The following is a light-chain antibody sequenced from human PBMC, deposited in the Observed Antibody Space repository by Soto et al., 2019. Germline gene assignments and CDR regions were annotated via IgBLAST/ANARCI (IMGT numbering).Light chain of an antibody. J-gene: IGKJ5*01. Sequence: DIVLTQSPATLSLSPGERATLSCRASQTISTHLAWYQQKPGQAPRLLIYGASYRATGIPARISGSGSGTDSTLTISGLEPEDFAVYYCQQRSNWPTTFGQGTRLEIK. CDR2: GAS. CDR3: QQRSNWPTT. CDR1: QTISTH. V-gene: IGKV3-11*01.